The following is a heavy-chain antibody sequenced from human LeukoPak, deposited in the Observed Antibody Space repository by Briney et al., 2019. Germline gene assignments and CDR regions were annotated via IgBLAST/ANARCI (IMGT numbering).Heavy chain of an antibody. D-gene: IGHD1-26*01. V-gene: IGHV3-30-3*01. CDR1: GFTFSSYA. CDR2: ISYDGSNK. Sequence: PGGSLRLSCAASGFTFSSYAMHWVRQAPGKGLEWVAVISYDGSNKYYAASVKGRFTISRDNSKNTLYLQMNSLRAEDTAVYYCARDEGGSFDYWGQGTLVTVSS. CDR3: ARDEGGSFDY. J-gene: IGHJ4*02.